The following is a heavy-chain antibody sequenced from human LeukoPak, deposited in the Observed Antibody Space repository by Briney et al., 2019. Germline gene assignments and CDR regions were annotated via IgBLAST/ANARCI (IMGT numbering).Heavy chain of an antibody. Sequence: GGSLRLSCAASGFTVSSNYMSWVRQAPGKGLEWVSVIYSGGSTYYADSVRGRFTISRDNSKNTLYLQMNSLRAEDMAVYYCARVKDYWGAFDIWGQGTMVTVSS. D-gene: IGHD7-27*01. CDR1: GFTVSSNY. J-gene: IGHJ3*02. CDR3: ARVKDYWGAFDI. CDR2: IYSGGST. V-gene: IGHV3-66*01.